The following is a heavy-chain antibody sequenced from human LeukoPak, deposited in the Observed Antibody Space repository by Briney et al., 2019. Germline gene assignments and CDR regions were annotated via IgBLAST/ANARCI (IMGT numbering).Heavy chain of an antibody. CDR3: AKAPRGHRVKDY. CDR2: ISGSGGST. CDR1: GFTFSSYA. V-gene: IGHV3-23*01. D-gene: IGHD1-14*01. Sequence: GGSLRLSCAASGFTFSSYAMSWVRQAPGKGLEWVSGISGSGGSTDYADSVKGRFTISRDNSKNTLYLQMNSLRAEDTAVYYCAKAPRGHRVKDYWGQGTLVTVSS. J-gene: IGHJ4*02.